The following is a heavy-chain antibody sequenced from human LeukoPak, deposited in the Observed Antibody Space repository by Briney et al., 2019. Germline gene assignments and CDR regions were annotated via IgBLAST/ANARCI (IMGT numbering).Heavy chain of an antibody. CDR2: ISGSGGST. CDR3: AKVAAASSGYDFWSGYSAYYFDY. V-gene: IGHV3-23*01. Sequence: KPGGSLRLSCAASGFTFSSYAMSWVRQAPGKGLEWVSAISGSGGSTYYADSVKGRFTISRDNSKNTLYLQMNSLRAEDTAVYYCAKVAAASSGYDFWSGYSAYYFDYWGQGTLVTVSS. CDR1: GFTFSSYA. D-gene: IGHD3-3*01. J-gene: IGHJ4*02.